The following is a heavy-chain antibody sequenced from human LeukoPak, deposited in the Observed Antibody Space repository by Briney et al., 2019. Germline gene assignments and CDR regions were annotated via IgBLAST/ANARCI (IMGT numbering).Heavy chain of an antibody. Sequence: SETLSLTCTVSGGSISSYYWSWIRQPPGKGLEWIGYVYYGGSTEYNPSLRSRVTISLDMSKHQFSLTLTSVTAADTAVYYCASNTGTVFDYWGQGALVTVSS. D-gene: IGHD7-27*01. J-gene: IGHJ4*02. V-gene: IGHV4-59*01. CDR1: GGSISSYY. CDR3: ASNTGTVFDY. CDR2: VYYGGST.